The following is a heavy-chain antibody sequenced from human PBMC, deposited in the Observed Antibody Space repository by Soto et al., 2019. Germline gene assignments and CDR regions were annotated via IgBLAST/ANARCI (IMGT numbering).Heavy chain of an antibody. CDR3: ARRARPDFYYMDV. Sequence: EVQLAESGGGLAQPGGSLRLSCAASGFTLSGYAMDWVRQAPGKGLEYVSGISSNGVGTYYANSVQGRFTISRDNSMNTVYLHMGSLRPEDMAVYYCARRARPDFYYMDVWGKGTTVTVSS. CDR1: GFTLSGYA. CDR2: ISSNGVGT. D-gene: IGHD6-6*01. V-gene: IGHV3-64*01. J-gene: IGHJ6*03.